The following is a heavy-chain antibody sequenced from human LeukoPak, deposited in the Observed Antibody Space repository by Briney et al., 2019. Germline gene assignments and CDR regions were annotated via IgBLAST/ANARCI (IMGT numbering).Heavy chain of an antibody. D-gene: IGHD4-17*01. Sequence: GGSLRLSCAASGFTFSSYAMSWVRQAPGKGLEWVSAISGSGGSTYYADSVKGRFTISRDNSKNTLYLQMNSLRAEDTAVYYCAKDHDYGDYEDWFDPWGREPWSPSPQ. CDR1: GFTFSSYA. J-gene: IGHJ5*02. CDR3: AKDHDYGDYEDWFDP. CDR2: ISGSGGST. V-gene: IGHV3-23*01.